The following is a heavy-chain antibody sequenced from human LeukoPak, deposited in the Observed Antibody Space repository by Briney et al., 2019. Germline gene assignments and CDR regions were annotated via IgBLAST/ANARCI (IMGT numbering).Heavy chain of an antibody. V-gene: IGHV3-21*01. D-gene: IGHD5-18*01. Sequence: GGSLRLSCAASGFTFSSYSMNWVRQAPGKGLEWVSSISSSSSYIYYADSVKGRFTISRDNAKNSLYLQMNSLRAEDTAVYYCARDTAPLPNLSGMDVWGQGPTVTVSS. CDR2: ISSSSSYI. J-gene: IGHJ6*02. CDR1: GFTFSSYS. CDR3: ARDTAPLPNLSGMDV.